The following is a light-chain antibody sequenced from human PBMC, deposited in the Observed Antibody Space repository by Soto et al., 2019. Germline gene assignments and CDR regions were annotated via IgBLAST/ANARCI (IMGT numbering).Light chain of an antibody. CDR3: QSADSSGTPWV. V-gene: IGLV3-25*03. Sequence: SYELTQPPSVSVSPGQTARITCSGDALPKQYAYWYQQKPGQAPVLVIYKDSERPSGIPERFSGSSSGTTVTLTISGVQAEHEADYYCQSADSSGTPWVFGTGTKVTVL. J-gene: IGLJ1*01. CDR2: KDS. CDR1: ALPKQY.